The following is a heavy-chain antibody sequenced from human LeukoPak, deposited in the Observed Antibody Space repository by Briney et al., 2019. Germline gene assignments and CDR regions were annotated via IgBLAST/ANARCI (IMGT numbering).Heavy chain of an antibody. Sequence: GESLKISCKGSGYNFTSYWIGWVRQAPGQGLEWMGWINPNSGGTNYAQKFQGRVTMTRDTSISTAYMELSRLRSDDTAVYYCARGGKRDAFDIWGQGTMVTVSS. CDR1: GYNFTSYW. J-gene: IGHJ3*02. D-gene: IGHD3-16*01. CDR3: ARGGKRDAFDI. V-gene: IGHV1-2*02. CDR2: INPNSGGT.